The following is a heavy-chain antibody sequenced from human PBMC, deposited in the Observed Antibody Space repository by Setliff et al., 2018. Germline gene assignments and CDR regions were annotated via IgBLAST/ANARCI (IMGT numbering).Heavy chain of an antibody. CDR1: GESLRGHY. D-gene: IGHD3-22*01. Sequence: PSETLSLTCAVYGESLRGHYWTWIRQSPGKGLGWIGEINHDGGSNYNPSLKSRVTMSIDMSEKQYSLKLRSVTVADTAVYYCARGQDYYDPSGYYKLGYWGPGTLVTVSS. CDR3: ARGQDYYDPSGYYKLGY. CDR2: INHDGGS. V-gene: IGHV4-34*01. J-gene: IGHJ4*02.